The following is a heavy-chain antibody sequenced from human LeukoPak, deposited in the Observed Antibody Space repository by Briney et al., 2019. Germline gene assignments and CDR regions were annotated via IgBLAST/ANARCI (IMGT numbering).Heavy chain of an antibody. J-gene: IGHJ3*02. CDR1: GGSISSGGYS. Sequence: SETLSLTCAVSGGSISSGGYSWSWIRQPPGKGLEWIGYIYHSGSTYYNPSLKSRVTISVDRSKNQFSLKQSSVTAADTAVYYCARAMLPYDILTGYYLYDAFDIWGQGTMVTVSS. CDR3: ARAMLPYDILTGYYLYDAFDI. CDR2: IYHSGST. D-gene: IGHD3-9*01. V-gene: IGHV4-30-2*01.